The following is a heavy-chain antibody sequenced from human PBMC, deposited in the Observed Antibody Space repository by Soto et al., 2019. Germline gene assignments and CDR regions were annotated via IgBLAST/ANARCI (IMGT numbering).Heavy chain of an antibody. Sequence: ASVKVSCKASGYTFTSYYMHWVRQAPGQGLEWMGIINPSGGSTSYAQKFQGRVTMTRDTSISTAYMELSRLRSDDTAVYYCARVSGYGMDVWGQGTTVTVSS. CDR3: ARVSGYGMDV. J-gene: IGHJ6*02. CDR1: GYTFTSYY. CDR2: INPSGGST. V-gene: IGHV1-46*01.